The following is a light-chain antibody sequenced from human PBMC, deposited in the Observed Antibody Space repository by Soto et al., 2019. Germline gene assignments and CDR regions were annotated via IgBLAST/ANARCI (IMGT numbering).Light chain of an antibody. CDR1: QSVSSY. V-gene: IGKV3-11*01. J-gene: IGKJ4*01. Sequence: EIVLTQSPATLSLSPGEIATLSCRASQSVSSYLAWYQQKPGQAPRLLIYDASNRATGIPARFSGSGSGTDFPLTISSLEPEDFAVYYCQQRSNLPPLTFGGGTKWAIK. CDR2: DAS. CDR3: QQRSNLPPLT.